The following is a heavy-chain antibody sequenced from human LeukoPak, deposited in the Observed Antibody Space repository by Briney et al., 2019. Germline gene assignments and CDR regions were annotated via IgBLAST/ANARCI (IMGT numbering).Heavy chain of an antibody. CDR2: ISPNSGAT. Sequence: ASVKVSCKASGYTFTDYYMHWVRQAPRQGLEWKGWISPNSGATNSAQKFQGRVTMTRDTSITTAYMELSRLRSEDTAVYYCARVGCTGGSCYGWFDPWGQGTLVTVSS. D-gene: IGHD2-15*01. J-gene: IGHJ5*02. CDR1: GYTFTDYY. CDR3: ARVGCTGGSCYGWFDP. V-gene: IGHV1-2*02.